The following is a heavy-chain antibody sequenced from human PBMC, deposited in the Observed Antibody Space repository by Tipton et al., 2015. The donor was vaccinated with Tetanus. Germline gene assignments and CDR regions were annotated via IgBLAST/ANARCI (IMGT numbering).Heavy chain of an antibody. V-gene: IGHV3-9*01. CDR1: GFTFDDYA. D-gene: IGHD6-6*01. CDR2: ISWNSGSI. J-gene: IGHJ4*02. CDR3: AKGLWYSSSSYFDY. Sequence: SLRLSCAASGFTFDDYAMHWVRQAPGKGLEWVSGISWNSGSIGYADSVKGRFTISRDNAKNSLYLQMNSLRAEDTAVYYCAKGLWYSSSSYFDYWGQGTLVTVSS.